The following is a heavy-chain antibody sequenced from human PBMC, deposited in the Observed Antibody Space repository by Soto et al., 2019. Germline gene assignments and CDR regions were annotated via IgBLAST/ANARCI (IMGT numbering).Heavy chain of an antibody. V-gene: IGHV1-2*04. CDR2: INPNSGGT. CDR3: ARDGGTSFRRDYYMDV. CDR1: GYTFTGYY. J-gene: IGHJ6*03. Sequence: ASVKVSCKASGYTFTGYYMHWVQQAPGQGLEWMGWINPNSGGTNYAQKFQGWVTMTRDTSISTAYMELSRLRSDDTAVYYCARDGGTSFRRDYYMDVWGKGTTVTVSS. D-gene: IGHD2-2*01.